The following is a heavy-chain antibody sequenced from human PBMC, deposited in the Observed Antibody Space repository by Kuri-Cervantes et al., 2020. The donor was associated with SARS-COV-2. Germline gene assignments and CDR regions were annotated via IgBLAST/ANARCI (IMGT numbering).Heavy chain of an antibody. D-gene: IGHD2-2*01. CDR3: ARGLVEVVPSPVLGLGPHYYSYHVDV. J-gene: IGHJ6*02. V-gene: IGHV4-34*01. CDR2: INHSGGT. Sequence: SGSLRLSCAVYGGSFNSYYWSWIRQPPGKGLEWIGEINHSGGTNHNPSLKSRVIISADTSKNQFSLKMRSVTAADTAVYYCARGLVEVVPSPVLGLGPHYYSYHVDVWGHGTTVTVSS. CDR1: GGSFNSYY.